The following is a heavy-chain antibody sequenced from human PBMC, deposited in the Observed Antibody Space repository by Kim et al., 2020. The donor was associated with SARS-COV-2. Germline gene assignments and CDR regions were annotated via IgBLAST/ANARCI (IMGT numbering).Heavy chain of an antibody. V-gene: IGHV3-74*01. CDR1: GFTFSSHW. CDR2: INGDGSTT. Sequence: GGSLRLSCAASGFTFSSHWMHWVRQAPGKGLVWVSRINGDGSTTSYADSVKGRFTISRDNAKNTLYLQMNSLRAEDTAVHYCARSSNYYDSSGYYSWGQGTLVTVSS. J-gene: IGHJ4*02. CDR3: ARSSNYYDSSGYYS. D-gene: IGHD3-22*01.